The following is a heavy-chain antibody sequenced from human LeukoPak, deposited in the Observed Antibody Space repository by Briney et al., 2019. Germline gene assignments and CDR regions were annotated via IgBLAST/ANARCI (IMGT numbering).Heavy chain of an antibody. V-gene: IGHV1-46*01. CDR2: INPSGGST. J-gene: IGHJ6*02. CDR3: ASTITFGGVTAPYYYYYGMDV. Sequence: ASVKVSCKASGYSFTGYYMHWVRQAPGQGLEWMGIINPSGGSTSYAQKFQGRVTMTRDTSTSTVYMELSSLRSEDTAVYYCASTITFGGVTAPYYYYYGMDVWGQGTTVTVSS. CDR1: GYSFTGYY. D-gene: IGHD3-16*01.